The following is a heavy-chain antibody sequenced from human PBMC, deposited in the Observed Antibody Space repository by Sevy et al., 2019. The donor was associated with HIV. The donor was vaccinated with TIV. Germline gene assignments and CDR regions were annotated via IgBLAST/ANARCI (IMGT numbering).Heavy chain of an antibody. V-gene: IGHV4-59*01. CDR1: GGSISSYY. Sequence: SETLSLTCTVSGGSISSYYWSWIRQPPGKGLEWIGYIYYSGSTNYNPSLKSRVTISVDTSKNQFSLKLSSVTAADTAVYYCARGGGIAARPGCAGTHKNYYYYYGMDVWGQGTTVTVSS. CDR2: IYYSGST. D-gene: IGHD6-6*01. J-gene: IGHJ6*02. CDR3: ARGGGIAARPGCAGTHKNYYYYYGMDV.